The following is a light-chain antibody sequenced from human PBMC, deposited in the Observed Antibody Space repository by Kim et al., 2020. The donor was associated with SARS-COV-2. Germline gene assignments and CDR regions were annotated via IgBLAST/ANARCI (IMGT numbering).Light chain of an antibody. CDR1: QSISSW. CDR3: QQYNSLWT. Sequence: SASVGDRVTITCRASQSISSWLAWYQQKPGKAPKLLIYDASSLESGVPSRFSGSGSGTEFTLTISSLQPDDFATCYCQQYNSLWTFGQGTKVDIK. V-gene: IGKV1-5*01. J-gene: IGKJ1*01. CDR2: DAS.